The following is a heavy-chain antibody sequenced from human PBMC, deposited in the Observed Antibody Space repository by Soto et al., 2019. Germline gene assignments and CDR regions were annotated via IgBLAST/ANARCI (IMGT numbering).Heavy chain of an antibody. Sequence: SVKVACKASGGTFSSYAISWVRQAPGQRREWIGGIIPILWAANYAQKFQRRVTITADESTSTAYMELSSLISEDTAVDYCDPTTAVGATFDYWGQGTTVKVYS. CDR1: GGTFSSYA. CDR2: IIPILWAA. D-gene: IGHD1-26*01. J-gene: IGHJ4*02. CDR3: DPTTAVGATFDY. V-gene: IGHV1-69*13.